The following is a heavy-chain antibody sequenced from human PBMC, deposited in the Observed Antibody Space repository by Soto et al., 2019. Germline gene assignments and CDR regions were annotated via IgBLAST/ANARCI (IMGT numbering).Heavy chain of an antibody. Sequence: SETLSLTCNVSGGXISSHYWSWLRRPPGKGLEWIGYMFYTGGTDYNPSLKSRATMSIDTSRNQFSLELKSVTAADTAVYYCATRTSVTTWVALDVWGQGTMVTVSS. V-gene: IGHV4-59*11. J-gene: IGHJ3*01. D-gene: IGHD4-17*01. CDR2: MFYTGGT. CDR1: GGXISSHY. CDR3: ATRTSVTTWVALDV.